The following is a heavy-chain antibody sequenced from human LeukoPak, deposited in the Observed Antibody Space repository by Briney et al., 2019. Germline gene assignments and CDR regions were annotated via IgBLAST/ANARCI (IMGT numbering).Heavy chain of an antibody. CDR1: GGSISSGSYY. J-gene: IGHJ4*02. V-gene: IGHV4-61*02. CDR2: IYTSGST. D-gene: IGHD3-10*01. CDR3: ARGSSVVRGVRDYFDY. Sequence: SETLSLTCTVSGGSISSGSYYWSWIRQPAGKGLEWIGRIYTSGSTNYNPSLKSRVTISVDTSKNQFSLKLSSVTAADTAVYYCARGSSVVRGVRDYFDYWGQGTLVTVSS.